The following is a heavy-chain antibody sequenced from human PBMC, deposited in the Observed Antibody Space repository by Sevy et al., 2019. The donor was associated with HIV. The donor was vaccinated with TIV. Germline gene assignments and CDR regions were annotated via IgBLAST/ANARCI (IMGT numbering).Heavy chain of an antibody. CDR1: GFTFSSYA. J-gene: IGHJ4*02. D-gene: IGHD2-2*02. CDR3: AKEGECSSTSCYIDY. Sequence: GGSLRLSCAASGFTFSSYAMSWVRQAPGKGLEWVSAISGSGGSTYYADSVKGRFTISRDNSKNTLYLQMNSLRAEDTAVYDCAKEGECSSTSCYIDYWGQGTLVTVSS. V-gene: IGHV3-23*01. CDR2: ISGSGGST.